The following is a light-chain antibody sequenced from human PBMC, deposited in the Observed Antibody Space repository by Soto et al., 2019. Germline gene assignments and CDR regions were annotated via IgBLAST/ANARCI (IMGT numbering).Light chain of an antibody. V-gene: IGLV3-21*04. Sequence: SYGLTQAPSVSVAPGKTARITCGGNNIGSKSVHWYQQKSGQAPVLVIFYDSDRPSGIPERFSGSNSGNTATLIINRVEAGDEADYYCQVWDSSRNHVIFGGGTKVTVL. CDR3: QVWDSSRNHVI. J-gene: IGLJ2*01. CDR1: NIGSKS. CDR2: YDS.